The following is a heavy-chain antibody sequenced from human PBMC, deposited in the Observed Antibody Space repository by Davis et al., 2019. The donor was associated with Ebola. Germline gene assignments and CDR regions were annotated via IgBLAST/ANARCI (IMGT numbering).Heavy chain of an antibody. D-gene: IGHD3-22*01. Sequence: MPSETLSLTCTVSGGSISSSSYYWSWIRQPPGKGLEWIGEINHSGSTNYNPSLKSRVTISVDTSKNQFSLKLSSVTAADTAVYYCARGRGTYYYDSSGYLFDYWGQGTLVTVSS. CDR1: GGSISSSSYY. CDR2: INHSGST. V-gene: IGHV4-39*07. CDR3: ARGRGTYYYDSSGYLFDY. J-gene: IGHJ4*02.